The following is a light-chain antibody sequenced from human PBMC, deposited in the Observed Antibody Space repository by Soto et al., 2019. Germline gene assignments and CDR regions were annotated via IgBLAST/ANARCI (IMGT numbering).Light chain of an antibody. V-gene: IGLV2-8*01. Sequence: QSVLTQPPSASGSPGQSVTISCTGTSSDVGGYDYVSWYQQHPDKAPKLMIYEVNKRPSGVPDRFSGSKSGNTASLTVSGLQAEDEADYYCSSYAGSNNVFGTGTKVTVL. J-gene: IGLJ1*01. CDR1: SSDVGGYDY. CDR2: EVN. CDR3: SSYAGSNNV.